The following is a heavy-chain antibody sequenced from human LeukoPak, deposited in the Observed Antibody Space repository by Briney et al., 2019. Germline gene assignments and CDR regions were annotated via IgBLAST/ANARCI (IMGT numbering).Heavy chain of an antibody. CDR3: ARGPYYDILTGYVEYFQH. CDR2: IRYDGSNK. V-gene: IGHV3-30*02. J-gene: IGHJ1*01. D-gene: IGHD3-9*01. CDR1: GFTFSSYG. Sequence: PGGSLRLSCAASGFTFSSYGMHWVRQAPGKGLEWVAFIRYDGSNKYYADSVKGRFTIPRDNAKNSLYLQMNSLRAEDTAVYYCARGPYYDILTGYVEYFQHWGQGTLVTVSS.